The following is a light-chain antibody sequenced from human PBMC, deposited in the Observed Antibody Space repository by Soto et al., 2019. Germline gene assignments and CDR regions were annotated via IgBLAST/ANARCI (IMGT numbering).Light chain of an antibody. Sequence: DIRMTQSPPSLHASVGARVTITARASQGSRNFVACYQQKPGKAPKLLIYAASTLQSWVPSRFSGSGSGTDFTLTINSLRPEDVATYSCRKYSSDPVFGPGTKGEIK. CDR3: RKYSSDPV. CDR2: AAS. V-gene: IGKV1-27*01. J-gene: IGKJ3*01. CDR1: QGSRNF.